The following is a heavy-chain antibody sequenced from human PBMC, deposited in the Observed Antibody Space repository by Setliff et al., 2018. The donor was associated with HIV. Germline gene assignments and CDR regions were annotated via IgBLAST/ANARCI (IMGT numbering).Heavy chain of an antibody. D-gene: IGHD5-12*01. Sequence: GGSLRLSCAASGFTFSSYAMSWVRQAPGKGLEWVSAISGSGGSTYYADSVKGRFTISRDNAKNSLYLQMNSLRAEDTALYYCARDSGVATIRKSALDYWGQGTLVTVSS. J-gene: IGHJ4*02. CDR1: GFTFSSYA. CDR2: ISGSGGST. V-gene: IGHV3-23*01. CDR3: ARDSGVATIRKSALDY.